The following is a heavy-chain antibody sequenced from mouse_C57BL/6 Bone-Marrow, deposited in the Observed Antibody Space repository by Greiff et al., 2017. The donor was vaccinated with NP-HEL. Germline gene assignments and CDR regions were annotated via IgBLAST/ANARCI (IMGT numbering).Heavy chain of an antibody. Sequence: EVKLQESGPGLVKPSQSLSLTCSVTGYSITSGYYWNWIRQFPGNKLEWMGYISYDGSNNYNPSLKNRISITRYTSKNQFFLKLNSVTTEDTATYYCASPSGAYWGQGTLVTVSA. J-gene: IGHJ3*01. CDR1: GYSITSGYY. CDR3: ASPSGAY. V-gene: IGHV3-6*01. D-gene: IGHD3-1*01. CDR2: ISYDGSN.